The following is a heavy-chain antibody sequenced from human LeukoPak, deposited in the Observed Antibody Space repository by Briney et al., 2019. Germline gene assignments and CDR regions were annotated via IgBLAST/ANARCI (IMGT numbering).Heavy chain of an antibody. CDR3: ARGAMRYSSSSRVLDY. D-gene: IGHD6-6*01. Sequence: GGSLRLSCAASGFTFSSYSMNWVRQAPGKGLEWVSSISSSSSYIYYADSVKGRFTISRDNAKNSPYLQMNSLRAEDTAVYYCARGAMRYSSSSRVLDYWGQGTLVTVSS. CDR1: GFTFSSYS. CDR2: ISSSSSYI. J-gene: IGHJ4*02. V-gene: IGHV3-21*01.